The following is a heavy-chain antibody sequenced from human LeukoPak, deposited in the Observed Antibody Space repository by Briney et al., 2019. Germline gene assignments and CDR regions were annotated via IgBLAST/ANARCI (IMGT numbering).Heavy chain of an antibody. CDR2: IYSGGST. D-gene: IGHD6-13*01. CDR1: GFTVSSNY. Sequence: GGSLRLSCAASGFTVSSNYMSWVRQAPGKGLEWVSVIYSGGSTYYADSVKGRFTISRDNSKNTLYLQMNSLRAEDTALYHCARSAGYSSSWYGNWFDPWGQGTLVTVSS. CDR3: ARSAGYSSSWYGNWFDP. V-gene: IGHV3-53*01. J-gene: IGHJ5*02.